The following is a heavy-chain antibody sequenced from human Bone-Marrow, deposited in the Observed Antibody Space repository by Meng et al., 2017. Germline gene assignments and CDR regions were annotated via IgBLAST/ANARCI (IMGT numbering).Heavy chain of an antibody. CDR1: GGSIRSGSYY. J-gene: IGHJ4*02. Sequence: VWLAGSGLGSVTPSQTPSLTCPVCGGSIRSGSYYWSWIRQPAGKGLEWIWRIYTSGSTNYNPSLKSRVTISVDTSKNQFSLKLSAVTAADTAVYYCARESGSYYLFDYWGQGTLVTVSS. D-gene: IGHD1-26*01. CDR3: ARESGSYYLFDY. V-gene: IGHV4-61*02. CDR2: IYTSGST.